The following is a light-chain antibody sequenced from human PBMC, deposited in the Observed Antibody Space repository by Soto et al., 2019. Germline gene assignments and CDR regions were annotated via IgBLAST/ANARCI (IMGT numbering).Light chain of an antibody. Sequence: SHASVSGPLGDKGPITARASQSVAYWLAWYQQKPGKAPNILLYAASTLQSGVAPKCSGSRSGTDVTPTISSLQPEDFATFYCQQLNIYPPATFGQGTGVEIK. CDR2: AAS. CDR3: QQLNIYPPAT. V-gene: IGKV1-12*01. J-gene: IGKJ5*01. CDR1: QSVAYW.